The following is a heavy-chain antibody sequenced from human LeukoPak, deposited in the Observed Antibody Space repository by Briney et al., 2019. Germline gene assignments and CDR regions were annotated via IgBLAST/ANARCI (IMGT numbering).Heavy chain of an antibody. V-gene: IGHV3-23*01. CDR3: ARDQGLGLGY. J-gene: IGHJ4*02. CDR1: GFTFSSYD. D-gene: IGHD3/OR15-3a*01. Sequence: GGSLRLSCVASGFTFSSYDMSWVRQAPGKGLEWVSGISGTEAGTYYADSVKGRFTISRDNSKNTLYLQMNSLRAEDTAVYYCARDQGLGLGYWGQGTLVTVSS. CDR2: ISGTEAGT.